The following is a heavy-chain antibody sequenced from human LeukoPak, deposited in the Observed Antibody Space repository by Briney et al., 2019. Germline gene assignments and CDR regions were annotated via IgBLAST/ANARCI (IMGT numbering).Heavy chain of an antibody. Sequence: SETLSLTCTVSGGSISSTSFYWGWIRQPPGKGLEWIGYIYYTGSTYYNPSLQSPVSISLHTSKSQFSLRLSSVTAADTAVYYCAFRPWDYSYFNYWGQGTLVTVS. CDR1: GGSISSTSFY. D-gene: IGHD4-11*01. CDR3: AFRPWDYSYFNY. V-gene: IGHV4-39*01. CDR2: IYYTGST. J-gene: IGHJ4*02.